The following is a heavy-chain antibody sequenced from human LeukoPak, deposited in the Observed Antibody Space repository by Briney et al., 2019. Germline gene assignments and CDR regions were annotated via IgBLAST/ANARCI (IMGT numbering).Heavy chain of an antibody. D-gene: IGHD6-6*01. V-gene: IGHV4-61*02. CDR1: GGSISSGSYY. Sequence: SETLSLTCTVSGGSISSGSYYWSWIRQPAGKGLEWIGRIYTSGSTNYNPSLKSRVTILVDTSKNQFSLKLSSVTAADTAVYFCARDWGVGGRPGYMDVWGKGTTVTVSS. CDR3: ARDWGVGGRPGYMDV. CDR2: IYTSGST. J-gene: IGHJ6*03.